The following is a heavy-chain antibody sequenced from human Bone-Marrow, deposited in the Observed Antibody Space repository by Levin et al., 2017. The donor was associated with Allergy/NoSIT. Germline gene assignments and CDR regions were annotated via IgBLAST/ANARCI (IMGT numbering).Heavy chain of an antibody. Sequence: QPGGSLRLSCAASGFTFTSFGMHWLRQAPGKGLEFVSAVTRLGEATYYADSVKGRFTISRDNSKNTVYLQMGSLRADDMAVYYCARESSPGQFDYWGQGTLVTVFS. CDR1: GFTFTSFG. CDR2: VTRLGEAT. J-gene: IGHJ4*02. CDR3: ARESSPGQFDY. V-gene: IGHV3-64*02.